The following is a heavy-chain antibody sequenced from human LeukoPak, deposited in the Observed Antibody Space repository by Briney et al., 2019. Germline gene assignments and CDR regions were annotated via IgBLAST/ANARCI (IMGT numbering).Heavy chain of an antibody. CDR3: ARVSSPYCSSTSCYSPWDY. CDR1: GFTFSSYW. Sequence: PGGSLRLSCAASGFTFSSYWMSWVRQAPGKGLEWVANIKQDGSEKYYVDSVKGRFTISRDNAKNSLYLQMNSLRAEDTAVYYCARVSSPYCSSTSCYSPWDYWGQGTLVTVSS. CDR2: IKQDGSEK. V-gene: IGHV3-7*01. J-gene: IGHJ4*02. D-gene: IGHD2-2*01.